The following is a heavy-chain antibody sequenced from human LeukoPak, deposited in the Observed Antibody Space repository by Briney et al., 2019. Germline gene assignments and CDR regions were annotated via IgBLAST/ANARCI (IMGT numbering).Heavy chain of an antibody. CDR2: INHSGST. V-gene: IGHV4-34*01. J-gene: IGHJ4*02. Sequence: SETLSLTCAVYGGSFSGYYWSWIRQPPGKGLEWIGEINHSGSTNYNPSLKSRVTISVDTSKNQFSLKLSSVTAADTAVYYCARRIQNSGYEGTIDYWDQGTLVTVSS. CDR1: GGSFSGYY. D-gene: IGHD5-12*01. CDR3: ARRIQNSGYEGTIDY.